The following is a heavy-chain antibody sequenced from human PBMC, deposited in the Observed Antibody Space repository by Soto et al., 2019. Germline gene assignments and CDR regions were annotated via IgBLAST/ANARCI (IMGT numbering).Heavy chain of an antibody. Sequence: QVQLVQSGAEVKKPGASVKVSCKASGYTFTGYYMHWVRQAPGQGLEWMGWINPNSGGTNYAQKFQGRVTMTRDTSISTAYMELSRLRSDDTAVYYCARDPSRKLVPAEPLQNDAFDIWGQGTMVTVSS. D-gene: IGHD6-6*01. V-gene: IGHV1-2*02. CDR2: INPNSGGT. CDR3: ARDPSRKLVPAEPLQNDAFDI. CDR1: GYTFTGYY. J-gene: IGHJ3*02.